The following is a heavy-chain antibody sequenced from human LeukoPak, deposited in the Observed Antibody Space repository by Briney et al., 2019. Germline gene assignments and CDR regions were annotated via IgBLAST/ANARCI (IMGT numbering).Heavy chain of an antibody. CDR2: INTNTGNP. Sequence: ASVKVSCKASGYTFTSYGISWVRQAPGQGLEWMGWINTNTGNPTYAQGFTGRFVFSLDTSVSTAYLQISSLKAEDTAVYYCARAAEGGTLASVGYWGQGTLVTVSS. V-gene: IGHV7-4-1*02. J-gene: IGHJ4*02. CDR3: ARAAEGGTLASVGY. D-gene: IGHD1-26*01. CDR1: GYTFTSYG.